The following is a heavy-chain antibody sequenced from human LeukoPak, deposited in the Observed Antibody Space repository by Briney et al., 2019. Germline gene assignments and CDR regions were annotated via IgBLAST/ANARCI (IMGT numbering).Heavy chain of an antibody. CDR2: VYYSGST. CDR3: ARHNWVSRFLEWFFRGFDF. D-gene: IGHD3-3*01. V-gene: IGHV4-39*01. Sequence: KASETLSLTCTVSGGSISSSSYYWGWIRQPPGKGLEWIGSVYYSGSTYYNPSLKSRVTISVDTSKNQFSLKLSSVTAADTAVYYCARHNWVSRFLEWFFRGFDFWGQGTMVTVSS. CDR1: GGSISSSSYY. J-gene: IGHJ3*01.